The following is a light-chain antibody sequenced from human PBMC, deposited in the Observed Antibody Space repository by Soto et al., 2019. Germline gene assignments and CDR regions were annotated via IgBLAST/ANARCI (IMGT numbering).Light chain of an antibody. CDR3: QSYDNSLSGSRV. Sequence: QSALTQPPSASGSPGQSLTISCTGTSSDVGAHNYVSWYQQNPGKAPKLMLYDVNKRPSGVPDRFSGSKSGNTASLTVSGLQAADEANYYCQSYDNSLSGSRVFGGGTKLTVL. CDR1: SSDVGAHNY. J-gene: IGLJ3*02. V-gene: IGLV2-8*01. CDR2: DVN.